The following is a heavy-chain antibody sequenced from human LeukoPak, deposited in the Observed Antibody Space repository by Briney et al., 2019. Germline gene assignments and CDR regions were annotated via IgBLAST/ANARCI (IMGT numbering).Heavy chain of an antibody. CDR2: IYSGGST. CDR3: ARDVRPLLHGFDI. CDR1: GFTVSSNY. Sequence: GGSLRLSCAASGFTVSSNYMSWVRQAPGKGLEWVSVIYSGGSTYYADSVKGRFTISRDNSKNTLYLQMNSLRAEDTAVYYCARDVRPLLHGFDIWGQGTMVTVSS. J-gene: IGHJ3*02. V-gene: IGHV3-53*01.